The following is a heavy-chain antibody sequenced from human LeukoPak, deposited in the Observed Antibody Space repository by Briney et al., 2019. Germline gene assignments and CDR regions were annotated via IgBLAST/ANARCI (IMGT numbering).Heavy chain of an antibody. CDR1: GGSISSSSYY. CDR3: ATQKGVTTFRYFDL. Sequence: SETLSLTCTVSGGSISSSSYYWGWIRQPPGKGLEWIGSIYYSGSTYYNPSLKSRVTISVDTSKNQFSLKLSSVTAADTAVYYCATQKGVTTFRYFDLWGRGTLVTVSS. J-gene: IGHJ2*01. CDR2: IYYSGST. D-gene: IGHD4-17*01. V-gene: IGHV4-39*07.